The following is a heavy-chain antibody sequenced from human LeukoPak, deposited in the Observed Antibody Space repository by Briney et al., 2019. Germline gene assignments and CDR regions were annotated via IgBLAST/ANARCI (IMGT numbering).Heavy chain of an antibody. CDR1: GGSISSYY. J-gene: IGHJ3*02. D-gene: IGHD6-13*01. CDR3: ARDQFYSSSRWNAFDI. Sequence: SETLSLTCTVSGGSISSYYWSWIRQPAGKGLEWIGRIYTSGSTNYNPSFKSRVTMSVDTSENQFSLKLSSVTAADTAVYYCARDQFYSSSRWNAFDIWGQGTMVTVSS. V-gene: IGHV4-4*07. CDR2: IYTSGST.